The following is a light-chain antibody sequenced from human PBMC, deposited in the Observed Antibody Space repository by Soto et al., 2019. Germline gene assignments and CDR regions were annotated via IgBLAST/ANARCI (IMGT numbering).Light chain of an antibody. V-gene: IGKV3-20*01. J-gene: IGKJ2*01. CDR2: DAS. CDR3: QQYGSSPYA. CDR1: QSVTDNY. Sequence: IVLTQSPGTLSLSPGERATLSCRASQSVTDNYLAWYQHKPGQAPRLLIYDASTRATAIPDRFSRSGSGTDFTLTVTSLEPEDFAVYYCQQYGSSPYAFGQGTKLEIK.